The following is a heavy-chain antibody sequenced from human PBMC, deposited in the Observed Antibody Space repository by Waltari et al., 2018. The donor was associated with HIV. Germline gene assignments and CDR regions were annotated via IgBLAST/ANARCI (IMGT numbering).Heavy chain of an antibody. D-gene: IGHD3-9*01. V-gene: IGHV4-39*01. J-gene: IGHJ6*02. CDR1: GGSISSSSYY. Sequence: QLQLQESGPGLVKPSETLSLTCTVSGGSISSSSYYWGWIRQPPGKGLEWIGSIYYSGSTYYNPSLKSRVTISVDTSKNQFSVKLSSVTAADTAVYYCARAMTGNYYYYYGMDVWGQGTTVTVSS. CDR3: ARAMTGNYYYYYGMDV. CDR2: IYYSGST.